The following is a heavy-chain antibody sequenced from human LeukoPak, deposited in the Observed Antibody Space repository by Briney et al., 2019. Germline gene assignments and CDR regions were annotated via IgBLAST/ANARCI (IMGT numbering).Heavy chain of an antibody. Sequence: KPSETLSLTCAVYGGSFSGYYWSWIRQPPGKGLEWIGEINHSGSTNYNPSLKSRVTISVDTSKNQFSLKLSSVTAADTAVYYCARAAGLATMVRGAGDYWGQGTLVTVSS. V-gene: IGHV4-34*01. CDR1: GGSFSGYY. CDR3: ARAAGLATMVRGAGDY. D-gene: IGHD3-10*01. CDR2: INHSGST. J-gene: IGHJ4*02.